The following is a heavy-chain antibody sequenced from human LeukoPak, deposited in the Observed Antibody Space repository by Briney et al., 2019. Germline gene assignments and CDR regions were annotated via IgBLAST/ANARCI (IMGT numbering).Heavy chain of an antibody. CDR3: AKDGGGSGWFDP. J-gene: IGHJ5*02. CDR2: ISWNSGSI. D-gene: IGHD4-23*01. Sequence: PGRSLRLSCAASGFTFDDYAMHWVRQAPGKGLEWVSGISWNSGSIGYADSVKGRFTISRDNAKNSLYPQMNSLRAEDTALYYCAKDGGGSGWFDPWGEGTLVTVSS. CDR1: GFTFDDYA. V-gene: IGHV3-9*01.